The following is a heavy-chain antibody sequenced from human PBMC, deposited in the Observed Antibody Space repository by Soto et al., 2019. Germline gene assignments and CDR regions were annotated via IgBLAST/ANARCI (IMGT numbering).Heavy chain of an antibody. CDR1: GFRFSTYS. D-gene: IGHD3-22*01. Sequence: EVQLVESGGGLVKPGGSLRLSCAASGFRFSTYSMNWVRQAPGKGLEWFASISTTNSYIYYADSVRGRLTISRDNAKNSLVLQRNSLRAEYTAVYYCTRDPVPDSSGYFPFDYWGQGTLVTVSS. CDR2: ISTTNSYI. CDR3: TRDPVPDSSGYFPFDY. V-gene: IGHV3-21*01. J-gene: IGHJ4*02.